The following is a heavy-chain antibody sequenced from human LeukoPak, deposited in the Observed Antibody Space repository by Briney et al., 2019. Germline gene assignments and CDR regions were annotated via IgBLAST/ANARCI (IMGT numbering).Heavy chain of an antibody. CDR1: GFSFSAYW. D-gene: IGHD2-15*01. Sequence: GGSLRLSCAASGFSFSAYWMTWVRQAAGTGREWVANINPAGSETYYVDPVKGRFSISRDNAKNLVYLQMNSLRAEDTAVYHCARFGYVAAVDVWGQGTPVTVSS. CDR2: INPAGSET. J-gene: IGHJ4*02. CDR3: ARFGYVAAVDV. V-gene: IGHV3-7*01.